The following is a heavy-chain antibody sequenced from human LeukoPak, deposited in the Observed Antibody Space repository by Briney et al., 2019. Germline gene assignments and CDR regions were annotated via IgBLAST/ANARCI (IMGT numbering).Heavy chain of an antibody. CDR1: RGTFSSYG. CDR2: VIAILGRV. CDR3: ARGELGDSSGFSFFDY. Sequence: SVKVSCKASRGTFSSYGISWVRQAPGQGLEWMGGVIAILGRVKYGQKFQGRATITTDESTSTAYMELSSLTSEDTGVYYCARGELGDSSGFSFFDYWGQGTLVTVSS. V-gene: IGHV1-69*05. J-gene: IGHJ4*02. D-gene: IGHD3-22*01.